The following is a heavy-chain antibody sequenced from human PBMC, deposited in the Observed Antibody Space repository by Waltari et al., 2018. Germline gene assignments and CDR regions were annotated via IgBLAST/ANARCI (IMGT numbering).Heavy chain of an antibody. V-gene: IGHV1-24*01. D-gene: IGHD2-2*01. CDR1: GYTLTALS. CDR2: FEREDEGS. Sequence: QVQLVQSGAEVKKPGASVKVSCKVSGYTLTALSIPWGRQAAGKGLEWMGGFEREDEGSINAQKFHDRVTLTEDISTHTAYMELSSLTSEDTALFYCASPAPYCSPSSCPWFQYWGRGTLVTVSS. CDR3: ASPAPYCSPSSCPWFQY. J-gene: IGHJ4*02.